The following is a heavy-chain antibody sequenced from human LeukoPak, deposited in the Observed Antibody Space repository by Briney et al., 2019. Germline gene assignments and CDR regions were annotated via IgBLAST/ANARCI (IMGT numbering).Heavy chain of an antibody. CDR1: GYSISSGYY. J-gene: IGHJ4*02. D-gene: IGHD3-3*01. CDR2: IYHSGST. V-gene: IGHV4-38-2*02. CDR3: ARKGTRITIFGVVIRASYFDY. Sequence: SETLSLTCTVSGYSISSGYYWGWIRQPPGKGLEWIGSIYHSGSTNYNPSLKSRVTISVDTSKNQFSLKLSSLTAADTAVYYCARKGTRITIFGVVIRASYFDYWGQGTLVTVSS.